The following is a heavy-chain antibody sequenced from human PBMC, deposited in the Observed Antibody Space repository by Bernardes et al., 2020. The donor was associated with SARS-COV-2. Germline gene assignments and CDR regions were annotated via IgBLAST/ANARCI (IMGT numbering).Heavy chain of an antibody. CDR3: ARTRTTISTTGIPVDY. Sequence: ASVKVSCKASGYTFTDYFIHWVRQAPGQRLEWMGWINPNIGGTNYVQKFQGRVTMTRDTSITTAYMELSWLGSDDTAIYYCARTRTTISTTGIPVDYWGQGTLVTVSS. CDR2: INPNIGGT. D-gene: IGHD2-21*02. V-gene: IGHV1-2*02. CDR1: GYTFTDYF. J-gene: IGHJ4*02.